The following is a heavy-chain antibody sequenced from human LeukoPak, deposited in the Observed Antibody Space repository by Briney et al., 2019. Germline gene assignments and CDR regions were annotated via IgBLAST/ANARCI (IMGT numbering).Heavy chain of an antibody. J-gene: IGHJ3*02. V-gene: IGHV4-30-2*01. CDR2: IYHSGST. CDR3: ARGHTTTNDAFDI. CDR1: GGSISSGGYS. D-gene: IGHD1-1*01. Sequence: SETLSLTCAVSGGSISSGGYSWSWIRQPPGKGLEWIGYIYHSGSTYYNPSLKSRVTISVDRSKNQFSLKLSSVTAADTAVYYCARGHTTTNDAFDIRGQGTMVTVSS.